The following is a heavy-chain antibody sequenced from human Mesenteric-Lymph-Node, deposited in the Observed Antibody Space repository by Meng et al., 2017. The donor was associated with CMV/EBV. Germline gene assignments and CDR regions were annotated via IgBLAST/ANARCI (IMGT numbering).Heavy chain of an antibody. CDR3: ARDRCSSTSCYYYYGMDV. V-gene: IGHV3-30*03. D-gene: IGHD2-2*01. J-gene: IGHJ6*02. Sequence: LSLTCAAAGFSFSSYGMHWVRQAPGKGLEWVAVISYDGRNEYLADSVKGRFTISRDNSKNTLYLQMNSLRAEDTAIYYCARDRCSSTSCYYYYGMDVWGQGTTVTVSS. CDR1: GFSFSSYG. CDR2: ISYDGRNE.